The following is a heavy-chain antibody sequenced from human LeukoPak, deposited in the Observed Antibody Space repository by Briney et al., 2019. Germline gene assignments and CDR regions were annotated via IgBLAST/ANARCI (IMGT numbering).Heavy chain of an antibody. D-gene: IGHD3-10*01. V-gene: IGHV3-23*01. CDR3: ARAVGRWAAAEKAVPNPDAFDI. J-gene: IGHJ3*02. CDR2: ISGGGSTT. CDR1: GFIFSSYA. Sequence: GGSLRLSCAASGFIFSSYAMNWVRQAPGKGLEWVAVISGGGSTTIYADSVKGRFTISRDDSKKTLYLQMNSLRAEDTAVYYCARAVGRWAAAEKAVPNPDAFDIWGQGTMVTVSS.